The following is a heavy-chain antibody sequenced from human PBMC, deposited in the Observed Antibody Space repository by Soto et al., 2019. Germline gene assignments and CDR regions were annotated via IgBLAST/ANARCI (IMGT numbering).Heavy chain of an antibody. CDR1: GGTFSSYA. CDR2: IIPIFGTA. CDR3: ARDLTGTDWFDP. Sequence: QVQLVQSGAEVKKPGSSVNVSCKASGGTFSSYAISWVRQAPGQGLAWMGGIIPIFGTANYAQKFQGRVMITADESTSTAYMELSSLRSEDTAVYYCARDLTGTDWFDPWGQGTLVTVSS. D-gene: IGHD1-1*01. J-gene: IGHJ5*02. V-gene: IGHV1-69*01.